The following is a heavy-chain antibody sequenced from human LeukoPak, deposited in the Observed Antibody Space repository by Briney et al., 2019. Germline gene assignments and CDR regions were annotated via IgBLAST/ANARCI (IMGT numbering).Heavy chain of an antibody. V-gene: IGHV5-51*01. CDR3: ARRAYSSAWTPSY. D-gene: IGHD6-19*01. CDR2: IYPGDSDT. CDR1: GYIFTSYW. Sequence: PGESLKISCQGSGYIFTSYWIGWVRQLPGKGLEWMGFIYPGDSDTRYSPSFQGQVTISADKSISTAYLQWSSLEASDTAIYYCARRAYSSAWTPSYWGQGTLVTVSS. J-gene: IGHJ4*02.